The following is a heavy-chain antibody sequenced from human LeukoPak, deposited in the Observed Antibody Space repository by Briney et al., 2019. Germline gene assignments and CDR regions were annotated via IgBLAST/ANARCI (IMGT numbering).Heavy chain of an antibody. V-gene: IGHV3-21*01. Sequence: GGSLRLFCAASGFTFSSYSMNWVRQAPGKGLEWVSSISSSSSYIYYADSVKGRFTISRDNAKNSLYLQMNSLRAEDTAVYYCARDLNGVVVPAYDYWGQGTLVTVSS. D-gene: IGHD2-2*01. J-gene: IGHJ4*02. CDR3: ARDLNGVVVPAYDY. CDR2: ISSSSSYI. CDR1: GFTFSSYS.